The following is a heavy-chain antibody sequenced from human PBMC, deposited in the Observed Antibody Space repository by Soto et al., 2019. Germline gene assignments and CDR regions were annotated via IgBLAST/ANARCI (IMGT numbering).Heavy chain of an antibody. D-gene: IGHD6-6*01. V-gene: IGHV1-69*01. Sequence: QVQLVQSGAEVKKAGSSVKVSCKASGGTFSTYTISWVRQAPGRGLEWMGGTIPIFDTTEYAQKFQGRVTITADDSTNTAYMELNSLRSEDTAVYYCARDRLAARRGHFCTSMDVWGQGTTVTVSS. CDR3: ARDRLAARRGHFCTSMDV. J-gene: IGHJ6*02. CDR2: TIPIFDTT. CDR1: GGTFSTYT.